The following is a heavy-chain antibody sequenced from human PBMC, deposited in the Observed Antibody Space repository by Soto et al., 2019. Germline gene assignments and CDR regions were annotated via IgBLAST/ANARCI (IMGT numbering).Heavy chain of an antibody. CDR3: ARVDSSMFEGGEWFDP. CDR2: FIPIFGTT. V-gene: IGHV1-69*12. J-gene: IGHJ5*02. D-gene: IGHD3-10*02. Sequence: QVVQSGAEVKKPGSSVKVSCKASGGTFNSQAFSWVRQAHGQGLEWMGGFIPIFGTTDYSQKFQGRVTLTADEATITAYMEMSILTSDDTAVFYCARVDSSMFEGGEWFDPLGQGTLVTVSS. CDR1: GGTFNSQA.